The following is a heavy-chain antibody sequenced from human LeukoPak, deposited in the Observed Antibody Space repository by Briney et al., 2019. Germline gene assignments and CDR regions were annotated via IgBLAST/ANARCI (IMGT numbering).Heavy chain of an antibody. V-gene: IGHV1-2*02. CDR1: GYTFTGYY. J-gene: IGHJ4*02. CDR3: ARGRVVKSANDILTGH. CDR2: INPNGGDT. Sequence: GASVKVSCKASGYTFTGYYMHWVRQAPGQGLEWMGWINPNGGDTNYPQKFQGRVTMTTDTSITTAYMELSGLRSDDTALYYCARGRVVKSANDILTGHWGQGTLVTVSS. D-gene: IGHD3-9*01.